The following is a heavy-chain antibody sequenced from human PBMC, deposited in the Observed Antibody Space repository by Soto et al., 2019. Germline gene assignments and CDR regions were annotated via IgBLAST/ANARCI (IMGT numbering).Heavy chain of an antibody. D-gene: IGHD1-1*01. CDR2: ISSSGTYI. V-gene: IGHV3-21*01. Sequence: EVQLAESGGGLVKPGGSLRLSCAASGFTFRSYSMNWVRQAPGKGLEWVSSISSSGTYIYYADSVKGRFTISRDNAKNSLLLQMNTLRAEDTAVYYCARDHNWSSDYWGQGTLVTVSS. CDR1: GFTFRSYS. J-gene: IGHJ4*02. CDR3: ARDHNWSSDY.